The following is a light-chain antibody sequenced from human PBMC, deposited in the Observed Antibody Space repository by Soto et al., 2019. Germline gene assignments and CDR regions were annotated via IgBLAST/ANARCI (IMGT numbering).Light chain of an antibody. J-gene: IGKJ1*01. CDR1: QGITNF. CDR2: AAS. V-gene: IGKV1-9*01. Sequence: DIQLTQSPSFLSASVGDRVTITCRASQGITNFLAWYQQKPGNAPKLLIYAASTLESGVPSRFSGSGSGIEFTLTISSLQSEDFATYYCQQLNSYPRTSGQGTKVEIK. CDR3: QQLNSYPRT.